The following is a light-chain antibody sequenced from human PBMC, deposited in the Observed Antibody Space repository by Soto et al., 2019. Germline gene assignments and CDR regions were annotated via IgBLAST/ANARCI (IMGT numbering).Light chain of an antibody. J-gene: IGKJ4*01. V-gene: IGKV3-20*01. CDR3: QHYDSSFT. CDR2: GAS. CDR1: QHVTTTY. Sequence: GERATLSCTASQHVTTTYIAWYQQKFGQAPRLLIYGASTRATGTPDRFTGGGFGTDFTLTISRVEPQDFAVYYCQHYDSSFTLGGGTKVDIK.